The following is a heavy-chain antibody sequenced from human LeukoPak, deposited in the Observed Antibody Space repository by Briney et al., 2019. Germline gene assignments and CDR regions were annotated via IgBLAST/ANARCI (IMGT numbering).Heavy chain of an antibody. Sequence: ASVKVSCKASGYTFTSYAMHWVRQAPGQRLEWMGWINAGNGNTKYSQKFQGRVTITRDTSASTAYMDLSSLRSEDTAVYYCARWVDSYGYDETFDYWGQGTLVTVSS. J-gene: IGHJ4*02. V-gene: IGHV1-3*01. D-gene: IGHD5-18*01. CDR3: ARWVDSYGYDETFDY. CDR2: INAGNGNT. CDR1: GYTFTSYA.